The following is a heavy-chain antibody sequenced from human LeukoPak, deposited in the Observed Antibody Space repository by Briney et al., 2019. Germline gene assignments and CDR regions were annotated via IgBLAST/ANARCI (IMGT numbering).Heavy chain of an antibody. Sequence: RPSETLSLTCAVSGYSISSGYYWGWIRQPPGKGLEWIGSIYHSGSTYYNPSLKSRVTISVDTSKNQFSLKVNSVTAADTAVYYCARELLYSSGPNWFDPWGQGTLVTVSS. V-gene: IGHV4-38-2*02. CDR2: IYHSGST. CDR3: ARELLYSSGPNWFDP. CDR1: GYSISSGYY. D-gene: IGHD6-19*01. J-gene: IGHJ5*02.